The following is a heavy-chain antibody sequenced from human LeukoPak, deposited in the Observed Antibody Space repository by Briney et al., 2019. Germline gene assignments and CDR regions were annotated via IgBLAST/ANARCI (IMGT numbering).Heavy chain of an antibody. Sequence: PGGSLSLSCAASGFRFSGYWMTWVRQAPGKGLEWVASIKHDGSEKYYVDSVRGRFTISRDNTMNSLYLQMSSLRAEDTAVYYCATDRGWRTSGYYLYYFEYWGQGTLVTYSS. V-gene: IGHV3-7*01. J-gene: IGHJ4*02. D-gene: IGHD3-3*01. CDR1: GFRFSGYW. CDR3: ATDRGWRTSGYYLYYFEY. CDR2: IKHDGSEK.